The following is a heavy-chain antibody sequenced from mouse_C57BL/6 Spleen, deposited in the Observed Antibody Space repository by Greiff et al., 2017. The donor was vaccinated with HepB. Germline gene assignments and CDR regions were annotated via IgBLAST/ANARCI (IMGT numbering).Heavy chain of an antibody. V-gene: IGHV1-42*01. CDR2: INPSTGGT. CDR1: GYSFTGYY. J-gene: IGHJ1*03. CDR3: ARYSYYGNYVWYFDV. D-gene: IGHD2-10*01. Sequence: VQLQQSGPELVKPGASVKISCKASGYSFTGYYMNWVKQSPEKSLEWIGEINPSTGGTTYNQKIKAKATLTVDKSSSTAYMQLKSLTSEDSAVYYCARYSYYGNYVWYFDVWGTGTTVTVSS.